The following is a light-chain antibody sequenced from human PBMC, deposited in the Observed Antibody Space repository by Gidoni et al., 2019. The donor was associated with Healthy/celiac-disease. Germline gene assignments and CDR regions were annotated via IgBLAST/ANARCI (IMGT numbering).Light chain of an antibody. J-gene: IGKJ4*01. CDR1: QDISNY. Sequence: DIQMTQSPSYLSASVGDRVTITCQASQDISNYLNWYQQKPGKAPKLLIYDASNLETGVPSRFSGSGSGTDFTFTISSLQPEDIATYYCQQYDNLPRTFGGXTKVEIK. V-gene: IGKV1-33*01. CDR2: DAS. CDR3: QQYDNLPRT.